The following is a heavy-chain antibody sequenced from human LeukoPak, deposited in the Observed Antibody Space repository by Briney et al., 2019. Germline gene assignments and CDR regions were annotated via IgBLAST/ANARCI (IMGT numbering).Heavy chain of an antibody. CDR3: ARDGPITIFGDNWFDP. D-gene: IGHD3-3*01. V-gene: IGHV4-30-4*08. Sequence: SETLSLTCTVSGGSISSGDYYWSWIRQPPGKGLEWIGYIYYSGSTYCNPSLKSRVTISVDTSKNQFSLKLSSVTAADTAVYYCARDGPITIFGDNWFDPWGQGTLVTVSS. CDR1: GGSISSGDYY. J-gene: IGHJ5*02. CDR2: IYYSGST.